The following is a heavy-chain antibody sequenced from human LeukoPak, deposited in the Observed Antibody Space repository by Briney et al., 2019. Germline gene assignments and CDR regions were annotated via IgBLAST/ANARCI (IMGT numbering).Heavy chain of an antibody. V-gene: IGHV4-39*07. Sequence: SETLSLTCTVSGGSISSSSYYWSWIRQPPGKGLEWIGEINHSGSTNYNPSLKSRVTISVDTSKNQFSLKLSSVTAADTAVYYCARGRFDPLVTRGSFDYWGQGTLVTVSS. CDR2: INHSGST. CDR1: GGSISSSSYY. D-gene: IGHD5-18*01. CDR3: ARGRFDPLVTRGSFDY. J-gene: IGHJ4*02.